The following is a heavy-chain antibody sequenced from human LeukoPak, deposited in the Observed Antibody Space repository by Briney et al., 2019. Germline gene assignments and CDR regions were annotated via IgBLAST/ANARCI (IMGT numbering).Heavy chain of an antibody. D-gene: IGHD1-26*01. Sequence: SETLSLTCTVSGGSISSYYWSWIRQPAGKGLEWIGHIYTSGSTNYNPSLKSRVTISVDKSKNQFSLKLSSVTAADTAVYYCAAIVGATSFSDYWGQGTLVTVSS. J-gene: IGHJ4*02. CDR3: AAIVGATSFSDY. V-gene: IGHV4-4*07. CDR1: GGSISSYY. CDR2: IYTSGST.